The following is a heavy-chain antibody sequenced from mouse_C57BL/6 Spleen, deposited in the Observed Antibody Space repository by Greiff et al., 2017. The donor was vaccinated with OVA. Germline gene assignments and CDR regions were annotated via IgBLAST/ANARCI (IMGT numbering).Heavy chain of an antibody. V-gene: IGHV1-50*01. Sequence: QVQLQQPGAELVKPGASVKLSCKASGYTFTSYWMQWVKQRPGQGLEWIGEIDPSDSYTNYNQKFKGKATLTVDTSSSTAYMQLSSLTSEDAAVYYGARRYLTGPYAMDDWGQGTSVTVSS. D-gene: IGHD4-1*01. J-gene: IGHJ4*01. CDR2: IDPSDSYT. CDR3: ARRYLTGPYAMDD. CDR1: GYTFTSYW.